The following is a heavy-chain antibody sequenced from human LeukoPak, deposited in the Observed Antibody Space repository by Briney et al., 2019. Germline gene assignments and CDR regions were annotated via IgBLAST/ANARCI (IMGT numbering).Heavy chain of an antibody. CDR2: IRYDGSNK. V-gene: IGHV3-30*02. Sequence: GGSLRLSCAASGFTFDDYTMHWVRQAPGKGLEWVAFIRYDGSNKYYADSVKGRFTISRDNSKNTLYLQMNSLRAEDTAVYYXXKDTAVVVPYAFDIWGQGTMVTVSS. CDR1: GFTFDDYT. J-gene: IGHJ3*02. CDR3: XKDTAVVVPYAFDI. D-gene: IGHD2-2*01.